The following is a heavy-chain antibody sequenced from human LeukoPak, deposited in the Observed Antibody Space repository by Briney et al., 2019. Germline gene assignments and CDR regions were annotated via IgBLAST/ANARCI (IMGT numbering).Heavy chain of an antibody. D-gene: IGHD6-19*01. V-gene: IGHV1-8*01. CDR1: GYTFTTDD. CDR3: ARVFGRWLAVD. Sequence: ASVKVSCKASGYTFTTDDINWVRQASGRGLEWMGLISPGTGKTRYPQKFQGRVTMTRDTSINTVYIELSSLRSEDTAIYYCARVFGRWLAVDWGQGTPVTVSS. CDR2: ISPGTGKT. J-gene: IGHJ4*02.